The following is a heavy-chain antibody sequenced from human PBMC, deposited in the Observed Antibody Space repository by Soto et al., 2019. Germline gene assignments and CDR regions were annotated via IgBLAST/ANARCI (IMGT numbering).Heavy chain of an antibody. J-gene: IGHJ4*02. CDR2: TYYRSQWHY. CDR3: VRLVGNRWLDH. CDR1: GDSVSSNSAV. Sequence: QVQLQQSGPGLVKPSQTLSLTCAISGDSVSSNSAVWNWIRQSLSRGLEWLGRTYYRSQWHYEYAVFVQSRISIDPDTSKNHFSLQLNSVTPEDTAVYYCVRLVGNRWLDHWGQGTLVTVSS. V-gene: IGHV6-1*01. D-gene: IGHD3-9*01.